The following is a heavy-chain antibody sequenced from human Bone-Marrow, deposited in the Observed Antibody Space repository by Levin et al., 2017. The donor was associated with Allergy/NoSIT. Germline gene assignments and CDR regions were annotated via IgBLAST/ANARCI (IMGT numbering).Heavy chain of an antibody. CDR2: IYSSGIT. Sequence: PSETLSLTCTVSGGSISSYYWSWIRQPPGKRLEWIAYIYSSGITDYNPSLKSRVTISVDTSKNQFSLKLTSVTAADTAVYYCARATLVAANLAFDSWGQGVLVTVSS. J-gene: IGHJ4*02. D-gene: IGHD2-15*01. V-gene: IGHV4-59*01. CDR3: ARATLVAANLAFDS. CDR1: GGSISSYY.